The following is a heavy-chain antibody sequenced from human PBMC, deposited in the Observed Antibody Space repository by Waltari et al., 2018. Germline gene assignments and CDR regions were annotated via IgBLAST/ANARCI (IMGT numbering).Heavy chain of an antibody. CDR3: MVRGVIIGYYFDY. V-gene: IGHV3-30*01. CDR1: GFTFSSYA. D-gene: IGHD3-10*01. Sequence: QVQLVASGGGVVQPGRSLRLSCAASGFTFSSYAMHWVRQAPGTGLERVAVISYDGSNKDYADSVKGRFTISRDNSKNTLYLQMNSLRAEDTAVYYCMVRGVIIGYYFDYWGQGTLVTVSS. J-gene: IGHJ4*02. CDR2: ISYDGSNK.